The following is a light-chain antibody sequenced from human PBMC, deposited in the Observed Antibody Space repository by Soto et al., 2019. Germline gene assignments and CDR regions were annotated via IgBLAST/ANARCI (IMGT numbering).Light chain of an antibody. Sequence: EIVLTQSPGTLSLSPGERATLSCRASQSVSSSYLAWYQQKPGRDPRLPIYGASSRATGIPDRFSGSGSGTDFTITISRLEPEDFAVYYCQQFSSYPLTFGGGTKVDIK. V-gene: IGKV3-20*01. CDR3: QQFSSYPLT. J-gene: IGKJ4*01. CDR2: GAS. CDR1: QSVSSSY.